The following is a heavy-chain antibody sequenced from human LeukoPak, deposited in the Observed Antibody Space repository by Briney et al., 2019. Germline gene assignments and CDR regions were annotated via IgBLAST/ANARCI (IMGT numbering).Heavy chain of an antibody. CDR2: IKHDGSEK. CDR1: GFTFSSYW. V-gene: IGHV3-7*01. CDR3: VKGRGGYVKYKTFDY. Sequence: GGSLRLSCAASGFTFSSYWMSWVRQAPGKGLEWVANIKHDGSEKYYVASVKGRFTISKDNAKNSLFLQMNNLRGEDTAVYYCVKGRGGYVKYKTFDYWGQGTLVTVPS. J-gene: IGHJ4*02. D-gene: IGHD5-12*01.